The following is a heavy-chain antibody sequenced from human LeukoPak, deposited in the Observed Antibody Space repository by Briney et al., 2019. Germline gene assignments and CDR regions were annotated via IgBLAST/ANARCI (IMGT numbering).Heavy chain of an antibody. J-gene: IGHJ3*02. CDR2: INSDGSST. V-gene: IGHV3-74*01. CDR3: ARGLTIFGVVNDAFDI. CDR1: GFTFSNYW. Sequence: PGGFLRLSCAASGFTFSNYWMHWVRQAPGKGLVWVSLINSDGSSTIYADSVKGRFTISRDNAKNTLYLQMNSLRAEDTAVYYCARGLTIFGVVNDAFDIWGQGTMVTVSS. D-gene: IGHD3-3*01.